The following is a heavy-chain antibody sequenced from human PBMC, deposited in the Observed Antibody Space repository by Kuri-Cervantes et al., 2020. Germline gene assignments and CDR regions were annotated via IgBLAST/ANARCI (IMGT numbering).Heavy chain of an antibody. Sequence: GESLKISCAASGFTFGAYAMYWVRQAPGKGLEWVAFIRFDGSHKYQADSVKGRFTISRDNSKNTLYLQMNSLRTEDTAVYYCAKLAPAGDDYWGLGTLVTVSS. V-gene: IGHV3-30*02. CDR3: AKLAPAGDDY. CDR2: IRFDGSHK. J-gene: IGHJ4*02. CDR1: GFTFGAYA. D-gene: IGHD3-10*01.